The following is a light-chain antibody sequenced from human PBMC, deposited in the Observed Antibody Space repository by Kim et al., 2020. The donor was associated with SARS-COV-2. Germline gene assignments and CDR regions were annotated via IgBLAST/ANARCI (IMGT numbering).Light chain of an antibody. CDR2: AVS. Sequence: GQSITISCTGTSSDVGGYNYVSWYQQYPGKAPKLMIYAVSNRPSGVSNRFSGCKSGNAASLTISGLQAEDEADYYCSSYTSSSTVVFGGGTQLTVL. V-gene: IGLV2-14*03. J-gene: IGLJ2*01. CDR3: SSYTSSSTVV. CDR1: SSDVGGYNY.